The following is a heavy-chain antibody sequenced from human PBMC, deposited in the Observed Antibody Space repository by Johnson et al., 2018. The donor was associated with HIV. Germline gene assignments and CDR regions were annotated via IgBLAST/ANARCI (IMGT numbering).Heavy chain of an antibody. CDR2: ISGSGGST. D-gene: IGHD1-26*01. CDR1: GFTFSTYA. Sequence: VQLVESGGGLVQPGGSLRLSCAASGFTFSTYAMSWVRQAPGKGLEWVSAISGSGGSTYYADSVKGRFTISRDNTKNTVSLQMIILRPKDTGVYYCARDRTGGAFDIWGQGTMVTVSS. V-gene: IGHV3-23*04. J-gene: IGHJ3*02. CDR3: ARDRTGGAFDI.